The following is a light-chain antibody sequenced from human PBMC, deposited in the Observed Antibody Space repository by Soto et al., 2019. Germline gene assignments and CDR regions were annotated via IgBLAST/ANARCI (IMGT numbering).Light chain of an antibody. J-gene: IGKJ1*01. CDR1: QGIRND. Sequence: IQMTHSPSSLSASVRDIFTITCRASQGIRNDLGWYQQKPGKAPKLLIYAASSLQSGVPSRFSGSGSGTDFTLTISSLQPEDFATYYCLQDYNYPWKFGQGTKVDIK. CDR2: AAS. CDR3: LQDYNYPWK. V-gene: IGKV1-6*01.